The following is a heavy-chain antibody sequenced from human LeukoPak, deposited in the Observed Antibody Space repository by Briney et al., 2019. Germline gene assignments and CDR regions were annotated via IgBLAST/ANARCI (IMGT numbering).Heavy chain of an antibody. Sequence: GGSLRLSCAASGFTFSSYAMSWVRQAPGKGLEWVAFIRYDGSNKYYADSVKGRFTISRDNSKNTLYLQMNSLRAEDTAVYYCAKDSVRRSRPDAFDIWGQGTMVTVSS. D-gene: IGHD6-6*01. CDR2: IRYDGSNK. CDR1: GFTFSSYA. J-gene: IGHJ3*02. CDR3: AKDSVRRSRPDAFDI. V-gene: IGHV3-30*02.